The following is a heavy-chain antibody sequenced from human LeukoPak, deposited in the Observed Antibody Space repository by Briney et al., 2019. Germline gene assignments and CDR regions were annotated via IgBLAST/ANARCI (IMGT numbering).Heavy chain of an antibody. CDR3: ARGSGAIAMAV. CDR1: GVTFSSYA. V-gene: IGHV3-30*04. CDR2: ISYDGSNK. D-gene: IGHD3-10*01. Sequence: PGRSLRLSCAASGVTFSSYAMHWVRQAPGKGLEWVAVISYDGSNKYYADSVKGRFTIARDNSKNTLYLQMNSLRAEDTAVYYCARGSGAIAMAVWGKGPTVTVSS. J-gene: IGHJ6*03.